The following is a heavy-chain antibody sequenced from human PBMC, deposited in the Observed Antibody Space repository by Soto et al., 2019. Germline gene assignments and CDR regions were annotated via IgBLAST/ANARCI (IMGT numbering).Heavy chain of an antibody. Sequence: GWSLRLSCAASGFTFSSYGMHWVRQAPGKGLEWVAVISYDGSNKYYADSVKGRFTISRDNSKNTLYLQMNSLRAEDTAVYYCAKDGEIGSPYFDYWGQGTLVTVSS. V-gene: IGHV3-30*18. CDR3: AKDGEIGSPYFDY. CDR2: ISYDGSNK. D-gene: IGHD3-3*01. J-gene: IGHJ4*02. CDR1: GFTFSSYG.